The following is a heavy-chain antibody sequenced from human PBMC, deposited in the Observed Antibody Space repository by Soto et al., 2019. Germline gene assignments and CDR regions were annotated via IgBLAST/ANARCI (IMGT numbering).Heavy chain of an antibody. CDR3: ARALGVYDFWSGFYHDY. V-gene: IGHV4-59*01. Sequence: SETLSLTCTVSGGSISSYYWSWIRQPPGKGLGWIGYIYYSGSTNYNPSLKSRVTISVDTSKNQFSLKLSSVTAADTAVYYCARALGVYDFWSGFYHDYWGQGTLVTVSS. D-gene: IGHD3-3*01. J-gene: IGHJ4*02. CDR1: GGSISSYY. CDR2: IYYSGST.